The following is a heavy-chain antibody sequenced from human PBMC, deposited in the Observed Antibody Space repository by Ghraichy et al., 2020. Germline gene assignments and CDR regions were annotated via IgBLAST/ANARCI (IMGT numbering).Heavy chain of an antibody. CDR3: ARDHGDIYYDSSGYYP. CDR2: IYYSGST. J-gene: IGHJ5*02. V-gene: IGHV4-59*01. D-gene: IGHD3-22*01. Sequence: SETLSLTCTVSGGSISSYYWSWIRQPPGKGLEWIGYIYYSGSTNYNPSLKSRVTISVDTSKNQFSLKLSSVTAADTAVYYCARDHGDIYYDSSGYYPWGQGTLVTVSS. CDR1: GGSISSYY.